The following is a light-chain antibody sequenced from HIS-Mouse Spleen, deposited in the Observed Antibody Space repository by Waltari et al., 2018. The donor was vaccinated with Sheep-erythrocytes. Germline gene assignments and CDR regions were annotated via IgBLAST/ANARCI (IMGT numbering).Light chain of an antibody. CDR1: QSVSSN. CDR3: QQYNNWPET. J-gene: IGKJ1*01. CDR2: GAS. Sequence: IVMTQSPATLSVSPGERATLSCRASQSVSSNLPWYQQKPGQAPRLLIYGASTRATGIPARFSGSGSGTEFTLTISSMQSEDFAVYYCQQYNNWPETFGQGTKVEIK. V-gene: IGKV3-15*01.